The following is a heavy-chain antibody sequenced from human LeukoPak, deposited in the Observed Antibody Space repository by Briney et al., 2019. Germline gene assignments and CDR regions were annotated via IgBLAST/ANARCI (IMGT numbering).Heavy chain of an antibody. CDR2: ISTGGGTT. J-gene: IGHJ4*02. CDR1: GFTFSKFG. V-gene: IGHV3-23*01. CDR3: AKDRDGGSNTWAKGFDY. D-gene: IGHD3-16*01. Sequence: GGSLRLSCAASGFTFSKFGMSGVRQAPGKGLEWVSGISTGGGTTYYADSVKGRFTMSRDNVQSTLYLQMNSLRGEDTAVYYCAKDRDGGSNTWAKGFDYWGQGTLVTVSS.